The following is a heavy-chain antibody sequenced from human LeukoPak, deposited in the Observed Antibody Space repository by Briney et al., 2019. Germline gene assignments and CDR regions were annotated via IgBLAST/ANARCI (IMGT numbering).Heavy chain of an antibody. V-gene: IGHV3-33*01. J-gene: IGHJ4*02. Sequence: PGGSLRLSCVASGFTFRNHGMHWVRQAPGKGLEWVALIYYDGTIKNYVDSVKGRFTISRDNSKNTLSLQMNSLRADDTAVYYCARDRGKDYFDYWGQGTLVTVYS. D-gene: IGHD3-10*01. CDR1: GFTFRNHG. CDR2: IYYDGTIK. CDR3: ARDRGKDYFDY.